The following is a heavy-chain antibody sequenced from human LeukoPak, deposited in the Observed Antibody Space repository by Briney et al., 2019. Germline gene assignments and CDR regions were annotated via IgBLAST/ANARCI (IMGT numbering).Heavy chain of an antibody. Sequence: SETLSLTCAVYGGSFSGYYWSWIRRPPGKGLEWIGEINHSGSTNYNPSLKSRVTISVDTSKNQFSLKLSSVTAADTAVYYCAGTGDMDDYWGQGTLVTVSS. CDR2: INHSGST. CDR1: GGSFSGYY. J-gene: IGHJ4*02. CDR3: AGTGDMDDY. D-gene: IGHD7-27*01. V-gene: IGHV4-34*01.